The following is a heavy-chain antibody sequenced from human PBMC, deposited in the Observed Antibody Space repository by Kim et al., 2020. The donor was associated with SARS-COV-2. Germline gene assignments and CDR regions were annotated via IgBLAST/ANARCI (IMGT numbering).Heavy chain of an antibody. Sequence: SETLSLTCAVSGGSISSSNWWSWVRQPPGKGLEWIGEIYHSGSTNYNPSLKSRVTISVDKSKNQFSLKLSSVTAADTAVYYCARDLTTTVADPVAFDIWGRGTMVTVSS. D-gene: IGHD4-17*01. V-gene: IGHV4-4*02. CDR1: GGSISSSNW. CDR2: IYHSGST. CDR3: ARDLTTTVADPVAFDI. J-gene: IGHJ3*02.